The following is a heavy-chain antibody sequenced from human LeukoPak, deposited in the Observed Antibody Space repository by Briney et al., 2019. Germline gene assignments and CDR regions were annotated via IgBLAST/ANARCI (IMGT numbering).Heavy chain of an antibody. Sequence: PSETLSLTCTVSGGSISSYYWSWIRQPPGKGLEWIGYIYYSGSTNYNPSLKSRVTISVDTSKNQFSLRLSSMTAADTAVYYCARHGAVAAYHDNWFDPWGQGTLVTVSS. CDR3: ARHGAVAAYHDNWFDP. CDR1: GGSISSYY. CDR2: IYYSGST. D-gene: IGHD6-19*01. V-gene: IGHV4-59*08. J-gene: IGHJ5*02.